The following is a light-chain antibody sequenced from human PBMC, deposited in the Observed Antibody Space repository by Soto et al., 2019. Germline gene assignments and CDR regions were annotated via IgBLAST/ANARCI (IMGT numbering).Light chain of an antibody. V-gene: IGKV3-15*01. CDR3: QQYNNWPRT. Sequence: ESVLTQSPGTLSLSPGERATLSCRASQSVSNNYLAWYQHKRGQPPRLLIYGTSTRATGIPARFSGSGSGTEFTLTITSLQSEDFVVYNCQQYNNWPRTFGQGTKVDNK. J-gene: IGKJ1*01. CDR2: GTS. CDR1: QSVSNN.